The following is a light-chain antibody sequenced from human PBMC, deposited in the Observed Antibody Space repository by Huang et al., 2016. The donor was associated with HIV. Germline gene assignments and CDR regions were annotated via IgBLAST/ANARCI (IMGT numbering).Light chain of an antibody. V-gene: IGKV1-5*03. CDR3: QYGET. CDR2: EIS. CDR1: QNISSW. J-gene: IGKJ1*01. Sequence: DIQMTQSPSTLSAFVGDRLTTTCRASQNISSWFAWYQQKPGKAPRLLIYEISSLESGVPSRFSGSGSGTEFTLTISSLQPDDIGTYYCQYGETFGQGSKVEVK.